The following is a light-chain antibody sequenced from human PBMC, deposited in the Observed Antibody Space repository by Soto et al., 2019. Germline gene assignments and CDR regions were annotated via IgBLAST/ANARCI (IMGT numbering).Light chain of an antibody. CDR1: QSVSSSY. V-gene: IGKV3-20*01. Sequence: EIVLTQSPGTLSLSPGERATLSCRASQSVSSSYLAWYQQKPGQAPRLLIYGASSRATGIPDRFSGSGSGTNFTLTISRLGPEDFAVYYCQQYGRSRTFGQGTKVDI. CDR2: GAS. J-gene: IGKJ1*01. CDR3: QQYGRSRT.